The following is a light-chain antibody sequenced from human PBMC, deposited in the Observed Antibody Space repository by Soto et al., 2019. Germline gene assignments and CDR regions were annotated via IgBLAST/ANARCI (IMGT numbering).Light chain of an antibody. J-gene: IGKJ2*01. CDR2: GAS. CDR3: QEYNNWPYT. CDR1: ESVYSK. Sequence: EIVMTQSPATLSVSPGVRANLSCRGSESVYSKVAWYRQKPGQAPRLLIYGASTRAPTVPDRFSGSGSGTDFTLTISSLQSDDFGVYYCQEYNNWPYTFGQGTKLEIK. V-gene: IGKV3-15*01.